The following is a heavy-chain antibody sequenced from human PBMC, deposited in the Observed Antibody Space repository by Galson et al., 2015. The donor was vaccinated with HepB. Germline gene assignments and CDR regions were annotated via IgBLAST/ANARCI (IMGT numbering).Heavy chain of an antibody. J-gene: IGHJ3*02. CDR3: ARDGSGKGSAFDI. D-gene: IGHD3-10*01. Sequence: SLRLSCAVFGFTFDGYDMSWVRQAPGKGLEWVSGINWNGGSTGYVDSVKGRFTISRDNAKNSLYLQMNSLRAEDTALYYCARDGSGKGSAFDIWGQGTMVTVSS. V-gene: IGHV3-20*04. CDR1: GFTFDGYD. CDR2: INWNGGST.